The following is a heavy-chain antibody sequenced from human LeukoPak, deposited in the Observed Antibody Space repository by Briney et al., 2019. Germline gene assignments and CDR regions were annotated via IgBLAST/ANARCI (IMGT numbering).Heavy chain of an antibody. J-gene: IGHJ4*02. CDR2: IKQDGSEK. CDR1: GFTFSSYS. Sequence: PGGSLRLSCAASGFTFSSYSMNWVRQAPGKGLEWVANIKQDGSEKYYVDSVKGRFTISRDNAKNSLYLQMNSLRAEDTAVYYCAREWYDYGGNSGDAYGYWGQGTLVTVSS. V-gene: IGHV3-7*01. CDR3: AREWYDYGGNSGDAYGY. D-gene: IGHD4-23*01.